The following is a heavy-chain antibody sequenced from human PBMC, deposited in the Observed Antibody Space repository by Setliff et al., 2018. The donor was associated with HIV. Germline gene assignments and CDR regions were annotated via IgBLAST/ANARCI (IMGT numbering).Heavy chain of an antibody. CDR2: MYYNGKI. J-gene: IGHJ6*02. CDR1: GVSLSSGSYY. Sequence: PSETLSLTCTVSGVSLSSGSYYWGWVRQPPGKGLEWVGSMYYNGKIFYNPSLRSRVTIFVDSSKNELSLRLKSVTAADTAVYYCARRGESTGSWFSSWYSYDMDVWGQGTTVTVS. CDR3: ARRGESTGSWFSSWYSYDMDV. V-gene: IGHV4-39*01. D-gene: IGHD2-15*01.